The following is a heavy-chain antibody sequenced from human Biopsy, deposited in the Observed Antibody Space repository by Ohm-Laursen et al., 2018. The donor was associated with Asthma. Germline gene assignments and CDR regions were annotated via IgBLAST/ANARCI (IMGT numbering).Heavy chain of an antibody. D-gene: IGHD6-19*01. V-gene: IGHV1-2*06. CDR3: AIVGYSSGWDFFDY. CDR2: ISPNSGDT. CDR1: GYTFAGYN. Sequence: ASVKVSCKASGYTFAGYNMYWVRQAPGQGLEWMGRISPNSGDTDFAQKFQGRVTLTRDTSISTAYMELSRLRSDDTAVYYCAIVGYSSGWDFFDYWGQGTLVTVSS. J-gene: IGHJ4*02.